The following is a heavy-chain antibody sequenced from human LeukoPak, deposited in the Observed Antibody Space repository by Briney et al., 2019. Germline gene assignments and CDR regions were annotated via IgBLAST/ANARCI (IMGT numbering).Heavy chain of an antibody. CDR3: ARALLGYDSSGYYFYFDY. J-gene: IGHJ4*02. D-gene: IGHD3-22*01. CDR1: GYTFTSYG. CDR2: ISAYNGNT. V-gene: IGHV1-18*01. Sequence: ASVKVSCKASGYTFTSYGISWVRQAPGQGLEWMGWISAYNGNTNYAQKLQGRVTMTTDTSTSTVYMELRSLRSDDTAVYYCARALLGYDSSGYYFYFDYWGQGTLVTVSS.